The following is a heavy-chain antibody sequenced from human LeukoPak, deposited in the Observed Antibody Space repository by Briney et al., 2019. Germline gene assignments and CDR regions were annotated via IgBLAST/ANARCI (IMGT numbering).Heavy chain of an antibody. V-gene: IGHV1-2*02. Sequence: GASVKVSCKASGYTFTSYDINWVRQATGQGLEWMGWINPNSGDANYAQKFQGRVTMTRDTSISTGYMELSRLKNDDTAVYYCARAGLPFYYYYIDVWGTGTTVTVSS. CDR3: ARAGLPFYYYYIDV. D-gene: IGHD2-21*02. CDR2: INPNSGDA. CDR1: GYTFTSYD. J-gene: IGHJ6*03.